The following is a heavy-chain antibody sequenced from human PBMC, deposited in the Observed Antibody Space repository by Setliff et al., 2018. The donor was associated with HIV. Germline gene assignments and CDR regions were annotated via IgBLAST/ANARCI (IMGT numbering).Heavy chain of an antibody. CDR3: TIATETPGMTTRENWFDP. D-gene: IGHD1-1*01. Sequence: KVSCKTSGYPFTDYFIHWIQQAPGKGLELMGRVDPEDGETILAERFQGRVTMTADTSTDTAFMELSSLRSEDTATYYCTIATETPGMTTRENWFDPWGQGTLVTVSS. CDR2: VDPEDGET. J-gene: IGHJ5*02. V-gene: IGHV1-69-2*01. CDR1: GYPFTDYF.